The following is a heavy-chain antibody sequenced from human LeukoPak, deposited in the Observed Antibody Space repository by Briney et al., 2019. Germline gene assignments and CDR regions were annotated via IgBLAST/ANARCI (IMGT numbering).Heavy chain of an antibody. Sequence: GGSLRLSCAASGFTFRNYWMTWVRQAPGKRLEWVGNIRQDRSLKYYVDFVKGRFTISRDNAKNSLYLQMNSLRAEDTAVYYCGNQCGGGSCPEHWGQGTLVTVSS. D-gene: IGHD2-15*01. V-gene: IGHV3-7*01. CDR1: GFTFRNYW. CDR2: IRQDRSLK. CDR3: GNQCGGGSCPEH. J-gene: IGHJ4*02.